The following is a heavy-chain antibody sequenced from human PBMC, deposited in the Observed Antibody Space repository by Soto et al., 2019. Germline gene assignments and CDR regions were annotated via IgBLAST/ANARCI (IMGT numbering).Heavy chain of an antibody. CDR3: ASERGSSYFDY. Sequence: QVQLVESGGGVVQPGKALRLSCDVSGFPLTDYGMHWVRQAPGKGMECVAGIWFDESRKYYADSVKGRFTISRDTSKNTVYLQMNSLRVEDTAVYYCASERGSSYFDYWGQGTLVTVSS. V-gene: IGHV3-33*01. J-gene: IGHJ4*02. D-gene: IGHD1-26*01. CDR2: IWFDESRK. CDR1: GFPLTDYG.